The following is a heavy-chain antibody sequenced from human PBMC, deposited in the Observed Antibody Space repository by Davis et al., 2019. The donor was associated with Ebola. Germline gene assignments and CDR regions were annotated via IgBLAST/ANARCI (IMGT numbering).Heavy chain of an antibody. CDR3: ARASYGDYDFDY. J-gene: IGHJ4*02. D-gene: IGHD4-17*01. Sequence: MPSETLSLTCTAYGGSFSDYYWSWIRQPPGKGLEWIGEIHHSGSTKYSPSLKSRATMSIDTSKNQFSLKMSSVTAADTAVYYCARASYGDYDFDYWGQGTLVTVSS. V-gene: IGHV4-34*01. CDR2: IHHSGST. CDR1: GGSFSDYY.